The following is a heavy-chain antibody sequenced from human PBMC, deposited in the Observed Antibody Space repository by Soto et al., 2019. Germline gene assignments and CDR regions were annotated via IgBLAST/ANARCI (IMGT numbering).Heavy chain of an antibody. D-gene: IGHD2-2*01. J-gene: IGHJ4*02. CDR1: GYTFSTYA. V-gene: IGHV1-3*01. Sequence: ASVKVSCKASGYTFSTYALHWVRQAPGQGLEWMGWINGGNGHTRYSQKFKDRVTISRDTPASTAYMELSGLRSEDTAVYYCASSSGPHILIPAGAVYWGQGTLVTVTS. CDR2: INGGNGHT. CDR3: ASSSGPHILIPAGAVY.